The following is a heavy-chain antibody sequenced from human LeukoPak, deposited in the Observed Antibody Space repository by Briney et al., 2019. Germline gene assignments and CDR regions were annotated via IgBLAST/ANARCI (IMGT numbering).Heavy chain of an antibody. CDR3: ARNPHDYGGNKQVNDVFDI. V-gene: IGHV3-53*04. D-gene: IGHD4-23*01. Sequence: GGSLRLSCAASGFTVSSNYMSWVRQAPGKGLEWVSVIYSGGSTYYSDSVKGRLSISRHNSKNTLYLQMTRVRAEDTAVYYCARNPHDYGGNKQVNDVFDIWGQGTMVTVSS. J-gene: IGHJ3*02. CDR2: IYSGGST. CDR1: GFTVSSNY.